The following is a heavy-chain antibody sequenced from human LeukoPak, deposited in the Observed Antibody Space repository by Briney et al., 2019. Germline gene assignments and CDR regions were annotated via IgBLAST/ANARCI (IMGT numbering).Heavy chain of an antibody. V-gene: IGHV3-21*01. D-gene: IGHD3-10*01. CDR2: ISSSSSYI. Sequence: GGSLRLSCAASGFTFSSYAMSWVRQAPGKGLEWVSSISSSSSYIYYADSVKGRFTISRDNAKNSLYLQMNSLRAEDTAVYYCARDTSGESDYWGQGTLVTVSS. CDR1: GFTFSSYA. J-gene: IGHJ4*02. CDR3: ARDTSGESDY.